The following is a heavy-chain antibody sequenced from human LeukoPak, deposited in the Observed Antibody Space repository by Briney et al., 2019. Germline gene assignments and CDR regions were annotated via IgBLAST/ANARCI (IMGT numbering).Heavy chain of an antibody. CDR3: ARLLRYYYASGSYYRGPQSKSSGDY. D-gene: IGHD3-10*01. CDR1: GCSINSSSYY. J-gene: IGHJ4*02. Sequence: SETPSLTCTVSGCSINSSSYYWSWLRQPPGKGLEWIVEINHSGRTNYNPSLNSRVTISVDTSKNQFSLKLSSVTAADTAVYYCARLLRYYYASGSYYRGPQSKSSGDYWGQGTLVTVSS. CDR2: INHSGRT. V-gene: IGHV4-39*07.